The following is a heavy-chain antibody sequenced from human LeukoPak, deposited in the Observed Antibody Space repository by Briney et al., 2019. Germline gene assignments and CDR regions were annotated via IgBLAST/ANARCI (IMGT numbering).Heavy chain of an antibody. V-gene: IGHV4-59*01. CDR1: GGSISSYY. CDR3: ARAGHSGSSQDGDWEFDY. J-gene: IGHJ4*02. D-gene: IGHD1-26*01. Sequence: PSETLSLTCTVAGGSISSYYWSWIRQPPGKGLEWIGYIYYSGSTNYNPSLKSRVTISVDTSKNQFSLKLSSVTAADTAAYYCARAGHSGSSQDGDWEFDYWGQGTLVTVSS. CDR2: IYYSGST.